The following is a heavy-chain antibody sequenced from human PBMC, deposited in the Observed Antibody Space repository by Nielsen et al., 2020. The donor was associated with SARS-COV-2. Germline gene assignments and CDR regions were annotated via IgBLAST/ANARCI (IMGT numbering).Heavy chain of an antibody. J-gene: IGHJ6*02. V-gene: IGHV4-4*02. CDR1: GGSISSSNW. D-gene: IGHD3-9*01. Sequence: SETLSLTCAVSGGSISSSNWWSWVRQPPGKGLEWIGEIYHSGSTYYNPSLKSRVTISVDTSKNQFSLKLSSVTAADTAVYYCARLGDILTGYYYGMDVWGQGTTVTVSS. CDR3: ARLGDILTGYYYGMDV. CDR2: IYHSGST.